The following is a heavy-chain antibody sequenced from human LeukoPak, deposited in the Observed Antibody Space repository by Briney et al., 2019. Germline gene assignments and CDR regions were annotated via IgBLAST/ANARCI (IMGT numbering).Heavy chain of an antibody. V-gene: IGHV1-69*04. CDR1: LVALRGDA. CDR3: ARDVKGSGWYYFDY. J-gene: IGHJ4*02. CDR2: FIPSLGIA. D-gene: IGHD6-19*01. Sequence: SVKVSCKLSLVALRGDAISSGPQAPGQGLEWMGRFIPSLGIANCAQKFQGRVTITADKSTSTAYMDLSSLRSEDTAVYYCARDVKGSGWYYFDYWGQGTLVTVSS.